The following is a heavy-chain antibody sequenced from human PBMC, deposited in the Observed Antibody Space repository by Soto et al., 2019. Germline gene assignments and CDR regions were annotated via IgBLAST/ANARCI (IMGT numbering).Heavy chain of an antibody. CDR2: IIPIFGTA. Sequence: QVQLVQSGAEVKKPGSSVKVSCKASGGTFSSYAISWVRQAPGQGLEWMGGIIPIFGTANYAQKFQGRVTITADESTSTAYMELSSLRSEDTAVYYCARAELEPSPHYYYGMDVWGQGTTVTVSS. CDR1: GGTFSSYA. V-gene: IGHV1-69*12. J-gene: IGHJ6*02. D-gene: IGHD1-26*01. CDR3: ARAELEPSPHYYYGMDV.